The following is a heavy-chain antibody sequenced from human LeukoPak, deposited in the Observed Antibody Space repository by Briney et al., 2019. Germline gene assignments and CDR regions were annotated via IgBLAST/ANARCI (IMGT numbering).Heavy chain of an antibody. V-gene: IGHV3-53*01. CDR1: GFTVSSNY. D-gene: IGHD6-13*01. J-gene: IGHJ5*02. CDR3: AKDRSIGAPGLIWFDP. Sequence: GGSLRLSCAASGFTVSSNYMNWVRQAPGKGLEWVSVIYSGGSAYYADSVKGRFTISRDNSKSTLYLQMNSLRAEDTAVYYCAKDRSIGAPGLIWFDPWGQGTLVTGSP. CDR2: IYSGGSA.